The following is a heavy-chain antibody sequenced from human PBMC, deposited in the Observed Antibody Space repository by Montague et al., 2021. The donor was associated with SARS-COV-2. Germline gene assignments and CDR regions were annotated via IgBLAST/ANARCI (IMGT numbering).Heavy chain of an antibody. CDR1: GFTFSSYA. D-gene: IGHD3-22*01. Sequence: SLRLSCAASGFTFSSYAMHWVRQAPGKGLEWVAVISYDGCNKYYADSVKGRFTISRDNSKNTLYLQMNSLRAEDTAVYYCARARRGGYYDSLDYWGQGTLVTVSS. J-gene: IGHJ4*02. V-gene: IGHV3-30-3*01. CDR3: ARARRGGYYDSLDY. CDR2: ISYDGCNK.